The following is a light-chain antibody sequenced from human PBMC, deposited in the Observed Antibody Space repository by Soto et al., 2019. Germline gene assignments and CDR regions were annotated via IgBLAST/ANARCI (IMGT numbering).Light chain of an antibody. CDR1: QSVSSN. CDR2: DTS. V-gene: IGKV3-15*01. CDR3: HQDNNWPLT. Sequence: EIVMTQSPVTLSVSPGERATLSCRASQSVSSNLAWYQQKPGQAPRLLIYDTSTRATGIPVRFSGSGSGTEFTLTISSLQSEDFAVYYCHQDNNWPLTFGGGTKEEIK. J-gene: IGKJ4*01.